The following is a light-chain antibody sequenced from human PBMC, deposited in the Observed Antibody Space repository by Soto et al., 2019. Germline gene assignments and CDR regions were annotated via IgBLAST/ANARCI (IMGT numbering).Light chain of an antibody. CDR3: HQYGSSPMFT. J-gene: IGKJ4*01. CDR1: QSVSSSY. CDR2: VAS. V-gene: IGKV3-20*01. Sequence: EIVLTQSPGTLSLSPGERATLSCRASQSVSSSYLAWYQQKPGQAPRLLIYVASSSATGIPDRFSGSGSGTDFTLTSNRLEPEDFAVYYCHQYGSSPMFTFGGGNKVEIK.